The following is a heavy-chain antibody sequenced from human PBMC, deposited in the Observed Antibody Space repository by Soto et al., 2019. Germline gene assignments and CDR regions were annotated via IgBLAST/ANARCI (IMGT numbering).Heavy chain of an antibody. CDR2: IVVGSGNT. Sequence: SVKVSCKASGFTFTSSAVQWVRQARGQRLEWIGWIVVGSGNTNYAQKFQERVTIARDMSTSTAYMELSSLRSDDTAVYYCARDDYYDSSGYQGWFDPWGQGTLVTAPQ. D-gene: IGHD3-22*01. CDR1: GFTFTSSA. CDR3: ARDDYYDSSGYQGWFDP. J-gene: IGHJ5*02. V-gene: IGHV1-58*01.